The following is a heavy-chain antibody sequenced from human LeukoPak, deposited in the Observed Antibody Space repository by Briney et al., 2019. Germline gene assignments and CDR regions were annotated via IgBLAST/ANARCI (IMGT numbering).Heavy chain of an antibody. D-gene: IGHD3-10*01. CDR3: ARERGITMVRGPNGRWFDP. CDR1: GGSISSGGYY. V-gene: IGHV4-30-2*01. Sequence: SQTLSLTCTVSGGSISSGGYYWSWIRQPPGKGLEWIGYIYHSGSTYYNPSLKSRVTISVDRSKNQFSLKLSSVTAADTAVYYCARERGITMVRGPNGRWFDPWGQGTLVTVSS. J-gene: IGHJ5*02. CDR2: IYHSGST.